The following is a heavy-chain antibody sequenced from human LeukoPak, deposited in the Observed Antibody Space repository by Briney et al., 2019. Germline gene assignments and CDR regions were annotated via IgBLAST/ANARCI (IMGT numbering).Heavy chain of an antibody. CDR3: ARGGGYSFGPYDN. D-gene: IGHD5-18*01. V-gene: IGHV1-8*01. J-gene: IGHJ4*02. CDR2: MNPYSGNT. CDR1: GYTFTSYD. Sequence: ASVKVSCKASGYTFTSYDINWVRQATGQGLEWMGWMNPYSGNTGFSQRFQGRVSMARNTSKSTAYMELTNLRPYGTAVYYCARGGGYSFGPYDNWGQGTLVTVSS.